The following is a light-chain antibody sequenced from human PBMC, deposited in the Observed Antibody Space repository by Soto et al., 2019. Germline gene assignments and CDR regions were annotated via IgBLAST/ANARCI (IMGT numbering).Light chain of an antibody. CDR1: SSNIGSNY. V-gene: IGLV1-47*02. CDR2: SNN. Sequence: QSVLTQPPSASGTPGQRVTISCSGSSSNIGSNYVCWYQHLPGTAPKLLIYSNNQRPSGVPDRFSGSKSGTSASLAITGLQAEDEADYYCQSYDISLSGVVFGGGTKLTVL. CDR3: QSYDISLSGVV. J-gene: IGLJ2*01.